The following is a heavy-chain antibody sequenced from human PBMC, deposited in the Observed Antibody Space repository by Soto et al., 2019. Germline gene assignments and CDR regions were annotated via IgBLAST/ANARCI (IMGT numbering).Heavy chain of an antibody. CDR1: GGSISSGGYY. J-gene: IGHJ4*02. CDR2: IYYSGST. D-gene: IGHD3-16*01. CDR3: ARGVLL. V-gene: IGHV4-31*03. Sequence: QVQLQESGPGLVKPSQTLSLTCTVSGGSISSGGYYWSWIRQHPGKGLEWIGSIYYSGSTCYNPSLKTRVPISVDTATNQFSRKPSSVTGAGTAVYCCARGVLLWGQGTLVTVSS.